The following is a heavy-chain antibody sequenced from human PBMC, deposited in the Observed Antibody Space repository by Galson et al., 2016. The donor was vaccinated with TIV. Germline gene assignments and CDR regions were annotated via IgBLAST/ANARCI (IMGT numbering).Heavy chain of an antibody. CDR2: IIPILGMT. V-gene: IGHV1-69*04. CDR1: GGTFSSHV. CDR3: VRHCTTTSCYESLPDALDV. Sequence: SVKVSCKASGGTFSSHVISWVRQAPGQGLEWVGRIIPILGMTNYAQKLQGRVTITADKSTTAAFMELNSLRFEDTAVYYCVRHCTTTSCYESLPDALDVWGQGTTVTVSS. J-gene: IGHJ6*02. D-gene: IGHD2-2*01.